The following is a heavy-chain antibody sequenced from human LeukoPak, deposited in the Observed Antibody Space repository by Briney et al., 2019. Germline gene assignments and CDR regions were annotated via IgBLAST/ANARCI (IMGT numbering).Heavy chain of an antibody. CDR1: GGTFSSYA. Sequence: ASVKVSCKASGGTFSSYAISWVRQAPGQGLEWTGGIIPIFGTANYAQKFQGRVTITADESTSTAYMELSSLRSEDTAVYYCARVNPNYYGSGSPFYYFDYWGQGTLVTVSS. J-gene: IGHJ4*02. D-gene: IGHD3-10*01. CDR2: IIPIFGTA. CDR3: ARVNPNYYGSGSPFYYFDY. V-gene: IGHV1-69*13.